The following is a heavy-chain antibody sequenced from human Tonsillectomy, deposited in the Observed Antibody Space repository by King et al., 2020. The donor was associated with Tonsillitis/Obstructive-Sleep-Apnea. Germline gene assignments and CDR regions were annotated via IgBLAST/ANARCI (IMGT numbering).Heavy chain of an antibody. CDR2: ISGDGGYI. V-gene: IGHV3-21*01. CDR3: ARPSYGSGVYYYFYMDV. CDR1: GFSFSAYA. J-gene: IGHJ6*03. Sequence: VQLVESGGGLVKPGGSLRLSCAASGFSFSAYAMTWVRRAPGKGLEWVSSISGDGGYIYYADSVRGRFTLSRDNAKNSLYLQMDSLRAEDTAVYYCARPSYGSGVYYYFYMDVWGKGTTVAVS. D-gene: IGHD3-10*01.